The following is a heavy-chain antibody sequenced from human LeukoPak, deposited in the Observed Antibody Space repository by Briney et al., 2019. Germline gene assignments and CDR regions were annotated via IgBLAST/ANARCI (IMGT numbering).Heavy chain of an antibody. CDR2: INPNSGGT. D-gene: IGHD6-6*01. V-gene: IGHV1-2*02. Sequence: ASVKVSCKASGYTFTGYYMHWVRQAPGQGLEWMGWINPNSGGTNYAQKFQGRVTMTRDTSISTAYMELSRLRSDDTAVYYCATTYSCSSGLDYWGQGTLVTVSS. CDR1: GYTFTGYY. J-gene: IGHJ4*02. CDR3: ATTYSCSSGLDY.